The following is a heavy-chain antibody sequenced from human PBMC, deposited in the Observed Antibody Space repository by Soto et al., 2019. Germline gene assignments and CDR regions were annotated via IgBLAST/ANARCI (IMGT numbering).Heavy chain of an antibody. CDR3: ARGAYCGGDCLNWFDP. V-gene: IGHV4-31*03. CDR2: IYYSGST. D-gene: IGHD2-21*02. Sequence: QVQLQESGPGLVKPSQTLSLTCTVSGGSISSGGYYWSWIRQHPGKGLEWIGYIYYSGSTYYNPSLKSRVTISVDTSKNQFSLKLSSVTAADTAVYYCARGAYCGGDCLNWFDPWGQGTLVTVSS. J-gene: IGHJ5*02. CDR1: GGSISSGGYY.